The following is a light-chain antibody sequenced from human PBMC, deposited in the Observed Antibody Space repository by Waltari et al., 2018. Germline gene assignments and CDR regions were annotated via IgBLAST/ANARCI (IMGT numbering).Light chain of an antibody. CDR2: GAS. J-gene: IGKJ3*01. V-gene: IGKV3-20*01. CDR3: QQYGGSPGFT. Sequence: EIVLTQSPGTLSLSPGARATLPCRASPSVSSNYLAWYLQKPGQAPRLLISGASSRATGIPDRFSGSGSGTDFTLTISRLEPEDFAVYYCQQYGGSPGFTFGPGTKVDIK. CDR1: PSVSSNY.